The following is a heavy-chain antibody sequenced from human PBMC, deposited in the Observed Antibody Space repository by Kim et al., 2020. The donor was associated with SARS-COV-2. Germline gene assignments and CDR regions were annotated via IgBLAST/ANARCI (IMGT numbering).Heavy chain of an antibody. Sequence: LKSRVTISVDTSKNQFSLKLSSVTAADTAVYYCASSRITIFGVDPNWFDPWGQGTLVTVSS. V-gene: IGHV4-59*01. J-gene: IGHJ5*02. D-gene: IGHD3-3*01. CDR3: ASSRITIFGVDPNWFDP.